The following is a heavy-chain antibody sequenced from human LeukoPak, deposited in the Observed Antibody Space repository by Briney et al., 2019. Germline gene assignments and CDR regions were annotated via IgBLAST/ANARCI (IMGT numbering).Heavy chain of an antibody. D-gene: IGHD3-22*01. CDR3: ARGIGGYESSGYYYDN. J-gene: IGHJ4*02. CDR1: GGSINAVVNY. Sequence: SETLSLTCTISGGSINAVVNYWTWMRQHPEKGLEWIGYIHHSEDTYYNPSLRGRLMVSIDPSDNQFSLRLRSVTAADTAVYYCARGIGGYESSGYYYDNWGQGTLVTVSS. V-gene: IGHV4-31*03. CDR2: IHHSEDT.